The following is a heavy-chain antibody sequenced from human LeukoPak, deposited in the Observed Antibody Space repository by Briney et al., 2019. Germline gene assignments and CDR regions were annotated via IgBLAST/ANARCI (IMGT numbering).Heavy chain of an antibody. J-gene: IGHJ4*02. Sequence: ASVKVSCKASGGTFSSYAISWVRQAPGQGLEWMGGIIPIFGTANYAQKFQGRVTITADESTSTAYMELSSLRSEDTAVYYCARGSSGRGIYSYGYNYWGQGTLATVSS. CDR3: ARGSSGRGIYSYGYNY. CDR2: IIPIFGTA. V-gene: IGHV1-69*13. D-gene: IGHD5-18*01. CDR1: GGTFSSYA.